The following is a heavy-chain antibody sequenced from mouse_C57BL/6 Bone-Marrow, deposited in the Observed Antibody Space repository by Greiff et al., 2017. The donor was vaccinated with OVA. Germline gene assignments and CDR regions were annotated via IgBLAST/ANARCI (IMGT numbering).Heavy chain of an antibody. Sequence: EVKLMESGGDLVKPGGSLKLSCAASGFTFSSYGMSWVRPTPDQRLEWVATISSGGSYTYYPDSVKGRFTISRDHAKNTLYLQMSSLKSEDTAMYYCARVYYGSSYAYWGQGTTLTVSS. D-gene: IGHD1-1*01. V-gene: IGHV5-6*01. CDR1: GFTFSSYG. J-gene: IGHJ2*01. CDR3: ARVYYGSSYAY. CDR2: ISSGGSYT.